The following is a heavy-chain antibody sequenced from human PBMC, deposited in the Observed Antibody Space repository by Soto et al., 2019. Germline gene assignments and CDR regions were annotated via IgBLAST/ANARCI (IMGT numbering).Heavy chain of an antibody. V-gene: IGHV1-2*02. CDR1: GYTFTGYY. J-gene: IGHJ2*01. Sequence: ASVKVSCKASGYTFTGYYMHWVRQAPGQGLEWMGWINPNSGGTNYAQKFQGRVTMTRDTSISTAYMELSRLRSDDTAVYYCASGNDFWSGYRDWYFDLWGRGTLVTVSS. CDR3: ASGNDFWSGYRDWYFDL. D-gene: IGHD3-3*01. CDR2: INPNSGGT.